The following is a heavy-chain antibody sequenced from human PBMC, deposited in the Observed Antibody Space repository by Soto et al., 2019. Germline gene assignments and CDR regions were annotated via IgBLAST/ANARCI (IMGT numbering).Heavy chain of an antibody. CDR2: IYHSGST. D-gene: IGHD6-13*01. Sequence: QVQLQESGPGLVKPSGTLSLTCAVSGGSISSSNWWSWVRQPPGKGLEWIGEIYHSGSTNYNPSLKSRATISVDKSMNQFSLKLSSVTAAATAVYYWARIAAAGTNFAYWGQGTLVTVSS. CDR1: GGSISSSNW. J-gene: IGHJ4*02. CDR3: ARIAAAGTNFAY. V-gene: IGHV4-4*02.